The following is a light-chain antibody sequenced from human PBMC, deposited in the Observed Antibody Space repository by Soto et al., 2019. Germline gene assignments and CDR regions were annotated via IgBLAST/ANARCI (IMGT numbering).Light chain of an antibody. Sequence: QSVLTQPASVSGSPGQSITISCTGTSSDFGGYNYVSWFQQYPGKAPKLIIYDVSTRPSGVSERFSGSKSGNTASLTISGLQAEDEADYYCSSYTSTVTYVFGTGTKLTVL. CDR3: SSYTSTVTYV. J-gene: IGLJ1*01. V-gene: IGLV2-14*01. CDR2: DVS. CDR1: SSDFGGYNY.